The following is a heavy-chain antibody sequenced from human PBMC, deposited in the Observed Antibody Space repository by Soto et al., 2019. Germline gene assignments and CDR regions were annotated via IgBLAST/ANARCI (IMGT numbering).Heavy chain of an antibody. Sequence: PGGSLKLSCAASGFTFDDYAMHWVRQAPGKGLEWVSGISWNSGSIGYADSVKGRFTISRDNAKNSLYLQMNSLRAEDTALYYWAKDRYSSGWYWFDPWGQGTLVTVSS. J-gene: IGHJ5*02. CDR1: GFTFDDYA. CDR3: AKDRYSSGWYWFDP. D-gene: IGHD6-19*01. CDR2: ISWNSGSI. V-gene: IGHV3-9*01.